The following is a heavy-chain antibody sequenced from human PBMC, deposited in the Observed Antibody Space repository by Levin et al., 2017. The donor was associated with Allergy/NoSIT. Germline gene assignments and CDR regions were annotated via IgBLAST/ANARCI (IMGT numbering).Heavy chain of an antibody. Sequence: GESLKISCAASGFTFSSYGMHWVRQAPGKGLEWVAVISYDGSNKYYADSVKGRFTISRDNSKNTLYLQMNSLRAEDTAVYYCAKALIQLWFGVDYWGQGTLVTVSS. J-gene: IGHJ4*02. D-gene: IGHD5-18*01. CDR2: ISYDGSNK. V-gene: IGHV3-30*18. CDR1: GFTFSSYG. CDR3: AKALIQLWFGVDY.